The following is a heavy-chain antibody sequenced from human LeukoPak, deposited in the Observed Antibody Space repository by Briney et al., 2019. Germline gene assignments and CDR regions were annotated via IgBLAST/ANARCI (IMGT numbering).Heavy chain of an antibody. CDR1: GGSISSSSYY. CDR2: IYYSGST. CDR3: ARSIVVVAAATRKQYYFDY. D-gene: IGHD2-15*01. V-gene: IGHV4-39*07. Sequence: SETLSLTCTVSGGSISSSSYYWGWIRQPPGKGLEWIGSIYYSGSTYYNPSLKSRVTISVDTSKNQFSLKLSSVTAADTAVYYCARSIVVVAAATRKQYYFDYWGQGTLVTVSS. J-gene: IGHJ4*02.